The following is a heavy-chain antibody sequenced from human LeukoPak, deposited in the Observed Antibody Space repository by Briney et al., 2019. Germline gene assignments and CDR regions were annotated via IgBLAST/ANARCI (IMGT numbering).Heavy chain of an antibody. D-gene: IGHD3-22*01. J-gene: IGHJ3*02. V-gene: IGHV1-69*05. CDR2: IIPIFGTA. CDR1: GGTFSSYA. CDR3: ARGRITMIVAGFDI. Sequence: ASVKVSCKASGGTFSSYAISWVRQAPGQGLEWMGRIIPIFGTANYAQKFQSRVTITTDESTSTAYMELSSLRSEDTAVYYCARGRITMIVAGFDIWGQGTMVTVSS.